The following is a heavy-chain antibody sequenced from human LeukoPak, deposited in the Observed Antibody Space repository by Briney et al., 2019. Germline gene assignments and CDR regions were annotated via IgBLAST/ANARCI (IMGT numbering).Heavy chain of an antibody. Sequence: GGSLRLSCAASGFTFKNYYMSWLRQAPGKAPEWVSYTSSRGSVTKYIGYVEGRFTISRDNARNSLYLQLDSLRAEDTAVYYCAGEGTSRGCWGHRVLVTFSS. D-gene: IGHD3-10*01. CDR2: TSSRGSVT. V-gene: IGHV3-11*01. CDR1: GFTFKNYY. CDR3: AGEGTSRGC. J-gene: IGHJ4*01.